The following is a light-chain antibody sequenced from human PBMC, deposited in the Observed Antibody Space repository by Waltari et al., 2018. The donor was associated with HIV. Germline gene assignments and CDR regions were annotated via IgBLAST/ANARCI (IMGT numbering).Light chain of an antibody. Sequence: VLTQPPSASGTPGQTVIIPCSGNTSNIANNDVTWYQHFPGSAPKLLIYMNNYRPSGVPDRFAGSRSGTSASLTISGLQIEDEAHYYCATWDDSLNGVFGAGTRLTVL. J-gene: IGLJ3*02. V-gene: IGLV1-44*01. CDR2: MNN. CDR1: TSNIANND. CDR3: ATWDDSLNGV.